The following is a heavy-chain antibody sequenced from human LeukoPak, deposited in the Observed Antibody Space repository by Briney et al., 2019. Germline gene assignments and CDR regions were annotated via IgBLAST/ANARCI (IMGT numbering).Heavy chain of an antibody. J-gene: IGHJ5*02. D-gene: IGHD3-9*01. Sequence: ASVKVSCKASGYAFTSYYMHWVRQAPGQGLEWMGIINPSGGSTSYAQKFQGRVTMTRDTSTSTVYMELSSLRSEDTAVYYCAREAYCDILTGYYTYNWFDPWGQGTLVTVSS. CDR1: GYAFTSYY. CDR2: INPSGGST. CDR3: AREAYCDILTGYYTYNWFDP. V-gene: IGHV1-46*01.